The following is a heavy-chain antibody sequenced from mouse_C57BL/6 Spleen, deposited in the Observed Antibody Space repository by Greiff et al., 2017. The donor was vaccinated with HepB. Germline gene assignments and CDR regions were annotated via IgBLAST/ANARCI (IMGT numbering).Heavy chain of an antibody. V-gene: IGHV5-15*01. J-gene: IGHJ1*03. Sequence: EVKVVESGGGLVQPGGSLKLSCAASGFTFSDYGMAWVRQAPRKGPEWVAFISNLAYSIYYADTVTGRFTISRENAKNTLYLEMSSLRSEDTAMYYCARGGYYYGSRVYFDVWGTGTTVTVSS. CDR1: GFTFSDYG. CDR3: ARGGYYYGSRVYFDV. CDR2: ISNLAYSI. D-gene: IGHD1-1*01.